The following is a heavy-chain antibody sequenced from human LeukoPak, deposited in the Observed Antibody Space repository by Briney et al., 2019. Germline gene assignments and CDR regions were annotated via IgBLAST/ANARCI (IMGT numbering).Heavy chain of an antibody. CDR3: AKDESALWFGELSRWFDP. D-gene: IGHD3-10*01. CDR2: IKSKTDGGTT. V-gene: IGHV3-15*01. Sequence: PGGSLRLSCAASGFTFSNAWMSWVRQAPGKGLEWVGRIKSKTDGGTTDYAAPVKGRFTISRDDSKNTLYLQMNSLRVEDTAVYHCAKDESALWFGELSRWFDPWGQGTLVTVSP. J-gene: IGHJ5*02. CDR1: GFTFSNAW.